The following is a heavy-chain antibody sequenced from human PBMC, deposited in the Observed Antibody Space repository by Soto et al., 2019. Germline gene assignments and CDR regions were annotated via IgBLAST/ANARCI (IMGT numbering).Heavy chain of an antibody. CDR3: ARDRGYYDYVWGSYHYRSFDY. D-gene: IGHD3-16*02. Sequence: QVQLVQSGAEVKKPGSSVKVSCKASGGTFSSYAISWVRQAPGQGLEWMGGIIPIFGTANYAQKFQGRVTVTXGXPXXTAYMEPPSLRSEAPALYYCARDRGYYDYVWGSYHYRSFDYWGQGTLVTVSS. CDR2: IIPIFGTA. J-gene: IGHJ4*02. CDR1: GGTFSSYA. V-gene: IGHV1-69*05.